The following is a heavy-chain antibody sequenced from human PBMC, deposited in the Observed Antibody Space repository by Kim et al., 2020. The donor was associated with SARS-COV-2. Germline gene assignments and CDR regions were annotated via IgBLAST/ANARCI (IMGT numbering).Heavy chain of an antibody. J-gene: IGHJ5*02. CDR3: ARGRKPIVVVVAATSNWFDP. CDR2: INHSGST. D-gene: IGHD2-15*01. V-gene: IGHV4-34*01. Sequence: SETLSLTCAVYGGSFSGYYWSWIRQPPGKGLEWIGEINHSGSTNYNPSLKSRVTISVDTSKNQFSLKLSSVTAADTAVYYCARGRKPIVVVVAATSNWFDPWGQGTLVTVSS. CDR1: GGSFSGYY.